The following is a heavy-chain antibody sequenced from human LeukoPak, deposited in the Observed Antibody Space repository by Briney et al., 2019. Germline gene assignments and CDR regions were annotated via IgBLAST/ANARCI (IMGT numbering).Heavy chain of an antibody. CDR3: ARGYYDILTGYYLSGYYFDY. CDR2: ISWNSGSI. J-gene: IGHJ4*02. CDR1: GFTFDDYA. Sequence: GGSLRLSCAASGFTFDDYAMHWVRQAPGKGLEWVSGISWNSGSIGYADSVKGRFTISRDNAKNSLYLQMNSLRAEDTALYYCARGYYDILTGYYLSGYYFDYWGQGTLVTVSS. D-gene: IGHD3-9*01. V-gene: IGHV3-9*01.